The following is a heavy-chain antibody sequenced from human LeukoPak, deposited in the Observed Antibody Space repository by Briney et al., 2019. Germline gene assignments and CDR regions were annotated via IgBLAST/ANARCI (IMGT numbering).Heavy chain of an antibody. V-gene: IGHV4-4*07. J-gene: IGHJ5*02. D-gene: IGHD3-3*01. Sequence: SETLSLTCTVSGGSISSYYWSWIRQPAGKGLEWIGRIYTSGSTNYNPSLKSRVTMSVDTSKNQFSLKLSSVTAADTAVYYCAREGGLYYDFWSGYFDPWGQGTLVTVSS. CDR1: GGSISSYY. CDR2: IYTSGST. CDR3: AREGGLYYDFWSGYFDP.